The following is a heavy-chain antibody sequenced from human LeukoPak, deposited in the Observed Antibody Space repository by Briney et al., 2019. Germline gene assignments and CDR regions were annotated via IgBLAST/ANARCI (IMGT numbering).Heavy chain of an antibody. D-gene: IGHD3-22*01. V-gene: IGHV4-59*08. CDR1: GGSISSYY. Sequence: PSETLFLTCTVSGGSISSYYWSWIRQPPGKGLEWIGYIYYSGSTNYNPSLKSRVTISVDTSKNQFSLKLSSVTAADTAVYYCARHGGYWYYDSSGADAFDIWGQGTMVTVSS. CDR3: ARHGGYWYYDSSGADAFDI. CDR2: IYYSGST. J-gene: IGHJ3*02.